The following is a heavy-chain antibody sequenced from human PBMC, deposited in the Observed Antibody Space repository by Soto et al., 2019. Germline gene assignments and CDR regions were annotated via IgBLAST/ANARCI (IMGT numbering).Heavy chain of an antibody. CDR3: ARESGWPNEGAFDI. J-gene: IGHJ3*02. Sequence: QVQLVQSGAEVKKPGASVKVSCQASGYTFTSYGITWVRQAPGQGLEWMGWISAYNGNTNYAQKLQGRVTMTTDTRTSTAYMELKSLRSDDAAVYYCARESGWPNEGAFDIWGPGTMVTVSS. V-gene: IGHV1-18*01. CDR1: GYTFTSYG. D-gene: IGHD3-10*01. CDR2: ISAYNGNT.